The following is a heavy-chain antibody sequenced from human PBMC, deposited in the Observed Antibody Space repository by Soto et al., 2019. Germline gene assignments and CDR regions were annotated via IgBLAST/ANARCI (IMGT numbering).Heavy chain of an antibody. J-gene: IGHJ4*02. V-gene: IGHV4-39*01. CDR1: VGSISSSSYY. CDR2: IYYSGST. D-gene: IGHD6-6*01. CDR3: PRRLPEYSSSSPYFDD. Sequence: SETLSLTCTVSVGSISSSSYYWGWIRQPPGKGLEWIGSIYYSGSTYYNPSLKSRVTISVDTSKNQFSLKLSSVTAADTAVYYCPRRLPEYSSSSPYFDDWGQGNLVTVYS.